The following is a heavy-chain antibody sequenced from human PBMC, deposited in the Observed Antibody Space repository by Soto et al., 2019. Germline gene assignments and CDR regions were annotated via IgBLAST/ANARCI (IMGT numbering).Heavy chain of an antibody. J-gene: IGHJ4*02. CDR1: GFSFSDYY. V-gene: IGHV3-11*06. Sequence: GGSLRLSCAVSGFSFSDYYMIWIRQAPGRGLEWLSSIRSSDSHTDYADSVKGRFTISRDNAKESLYLQMNSLRAEDTAVYYCARYAPSDYYFDYWGQGTLVTVSS. D-gene: IGHD2-2*01. CDR3: ARYAPSDYYFDY. CDR2: IRSSDSHT.